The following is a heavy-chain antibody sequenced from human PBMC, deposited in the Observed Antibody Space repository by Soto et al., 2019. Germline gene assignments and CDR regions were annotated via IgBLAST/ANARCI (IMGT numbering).Heavy chain of an antibody. V-gene: IGHV4-30-4*01. J-gene: IGHJ6*02. D-gene: IGHD3-22*01. Sequence: SETLSLTCTVSGGSISSGDYYWSWIRQPPGQGLEWFGYIYDSGSTYYNPSLKSRVTISVDTSKNQFSLKLSSVTAADTAVYYCAREYDSKSYWMDGWGQGTTVTVS. CDR3: AREYDSKSYWMDG. CDR2: IYDSGST. CDR1: GGSISSGDYY.